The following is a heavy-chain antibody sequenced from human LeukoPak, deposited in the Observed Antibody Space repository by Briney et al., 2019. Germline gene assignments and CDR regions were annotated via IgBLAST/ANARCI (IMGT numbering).Heavy chain of an antibody. Sequence: SVKVSCKASGYTFTSYGISWVRQAPGQGLEWMGRIIPIFGTANYAQKFQGRVTITTDESTSTAYMELSSLRSEDTAVYYCARVFHRQGGVFDYWGQGTLVTVSS. CDR1: GYTFTSYG. CDR2: IIPIFGTA. CDR3: ARVFHRQGGVFDY. V-gene: IGHV1-69*05. J-gene: IGHJ4*02. D-gene: IGHD1-26*01.